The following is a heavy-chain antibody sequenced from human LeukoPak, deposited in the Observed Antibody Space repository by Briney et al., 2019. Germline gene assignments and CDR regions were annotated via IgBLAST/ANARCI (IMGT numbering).Heavy chain of an antibody. CDR1: GGTFSSYA. J-gene: IGHJ4*02. CDR3: ARGNIVATGEVY. D-gene: IGHD5-12*01. Sequence: SVKVSCKASGGTFSSYAISWVRQAPGQGLEWMGRIIPILGIANYAQKFQGRVAITADKSTSTAYMELSSLRSEDTAVYYCARGNIVATGEVYWGQGTLVTVSS. CDR2: IIPILGIA. V-gene: IGHV1-69*04.